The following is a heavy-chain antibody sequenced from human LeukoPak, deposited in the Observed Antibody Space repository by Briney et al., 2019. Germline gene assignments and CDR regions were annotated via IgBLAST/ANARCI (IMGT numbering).Heavy chain of an antibody. CDR3: ASLRDGYNFDY. Sequence: GSLRLSCAASGFTVSNKYMYWVRQPPGKGLEWIGSMYYSGSTYYNPSLKSRVTISVDTSKNQFSLKLSSVTAADTAVYYCASLRDGYNFDYWGQGTLVTVSS. J-gene: IGHJ4*02. V-gene: IGHV4-39*01. CDR1: GFTVSNKY. CDR2: MYYSGST. D-gene: IGHD5-24*01.